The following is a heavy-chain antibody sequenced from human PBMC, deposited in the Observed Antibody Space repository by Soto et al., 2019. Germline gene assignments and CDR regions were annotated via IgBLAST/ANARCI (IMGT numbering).Heavy chain of an antibody. D-gene: IGHD6-13*01. CDR1: GFTFSDYY. J-gene: IGHJ4*02. Sequence: GGSLRLSCAASGFTFSDYYMSWIRQAPGKGLEWVSYISSSSSYTNYADSVKGRFTISRDNAKNSLYLQMNSLRAEDTAVYYCARGVGGSSWYSDYWGQGTLVTVSS. CDR2: ISSSSSYT. V-gene: IGHV3-11*06. CDR3: ARGVGGSSWYSDY.